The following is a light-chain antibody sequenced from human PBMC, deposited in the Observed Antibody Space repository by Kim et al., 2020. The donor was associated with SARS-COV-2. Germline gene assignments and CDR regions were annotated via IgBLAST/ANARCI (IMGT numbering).Light chain of an antibody. CDR3: QSYDSSLSGSYV. Sequence: VTIACTGRSSNIGAGYDVHWYQQLPGTAPKLLIYGNSNRPSGVPDRFSGSKSGTSASLAITGLQAEDEADYYCQSYDSSLSGSYVFGTGTKVTVL. J-gene: IGLJ1*01. V-gene: IGLV1-40*01. CDR1: SSNIGAGYD. CDR2: GNS.